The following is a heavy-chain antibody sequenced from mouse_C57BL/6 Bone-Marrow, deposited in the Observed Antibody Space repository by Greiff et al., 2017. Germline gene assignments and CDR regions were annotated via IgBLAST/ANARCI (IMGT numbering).Heavy chain of an antibody. CDR2: IHPNSGST. D-gene: IGHD1-1*01. J-gene: IGHJ1*03. CDR1: GYTFTSYW. Sequence: QVQLQQSGAELVKPGASVKLSCKASGYTFTSYWMHWVKQRPGQGLEWIGMIHPNSGSTNYNEKFKSKATLTVDKSTSTAYMQLSSLTSEDTAVYDCASSGDYYSSSYGYLYFDVWGTGTTVTVSS. CDR3: ASSGDYYSSSYGYLYFDV. V-gene: IGHV1-64*01.